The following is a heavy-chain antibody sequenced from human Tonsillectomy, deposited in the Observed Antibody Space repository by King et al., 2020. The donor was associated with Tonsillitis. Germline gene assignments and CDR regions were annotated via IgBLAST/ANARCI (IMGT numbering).Heavy chain of an antibody. V-gene: IGHV3-33*05. Sequence: VQLVESGGGVVQPGRSLRLSCAASGFTFSSYGIHWVRQAPGKGLEWVAVISDDGSNKYYADSVKGRFTISRDNSKNTLYLQMNSLRAEDTAVYYCARDRDDYILDYWGQGTLVTVSS. CDR1: GFTFSSYG. CDR2: ISDDGSNK. J-gene: IGHJ4*02. D-gene: IGHD4/OR15-4a*01. CDR3: ARDRDDYILDY.